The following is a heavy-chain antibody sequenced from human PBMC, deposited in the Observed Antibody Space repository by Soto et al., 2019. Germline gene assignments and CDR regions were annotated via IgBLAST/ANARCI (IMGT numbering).Heavy chain of an antibody. J-gene: IGHJ6*02. CDR3: VREGYNYNGMDV. CDR1: GVSISSGDYY. V-gene: IGHV4-31*03. CDR2: IYYSGTT. Sequence: QVQLQESGPGLVKPSQTLSLTCTVSGVSISSGDYYWSWIRQHPGKGLEWIGYIYYSGTTQYNPSLKIRVTISLDTSKNQFSLQLTSVTAADTAVYYCVREGYNYNGMDVWGQGTTVTVSS.